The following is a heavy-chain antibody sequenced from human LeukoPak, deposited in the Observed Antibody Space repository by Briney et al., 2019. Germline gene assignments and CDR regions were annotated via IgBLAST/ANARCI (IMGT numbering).Heavy chain of an antibody. Sequence: ASVTVSFTASDYTFTVYYVHWVRQAPGQGLEYMGWINADSGGTKYLQKFQGRVTMTRDTSITTAYMEVSSLRSDDTAIYYCAREYSGSGSFDCWGQGTLVTVSS. CDR2: INADSGGT. CDR1: DYTFTVYY. V-gene: IGHV1-2*02. J-gene: IGHJ4*02. D-gene: IGHD3-10*01. CDR3: AREYSGSGSFDC.